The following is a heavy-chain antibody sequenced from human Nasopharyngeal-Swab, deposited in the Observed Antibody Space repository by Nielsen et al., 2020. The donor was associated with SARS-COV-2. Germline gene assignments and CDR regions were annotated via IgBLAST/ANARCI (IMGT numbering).Heavy chain of an antibody. J-gene: IGHJ4*02. V-gene: IGHV3-53*01. CDR2: IYSGGST. Sequence: GESLKISCAASGFTVSSNYMSWVRQAPGKGLEWVSVIYSGGSTYYADSVKGRFTISRDNSKNTLYLQMNSLRAEDTAVYYCVRREVGCSSTSCYDYWGQGTLVTVSS. D-gene: IGHD2-2*01. CDR1: GFTVSSNY. CDR3: VRREVGCSSTSCYDY.